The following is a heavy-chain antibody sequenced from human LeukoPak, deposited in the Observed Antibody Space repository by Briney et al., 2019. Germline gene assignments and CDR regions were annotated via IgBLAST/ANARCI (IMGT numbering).Heavy chain of an antibody. D-gene: IGHD6-13*01. J-gene: IGHJ4*02. Sequence: GRSLRLSCAASGFTFSSYAMHWVRQAPGKGLEWVAVISYDGSNKYYADSVKGRFTISRDNSKNTLYLQMNSLRAEDTAVYYCARDPHGIAAAGYFDYWGQGTLVTVSS. CDR3: ARDPHGIAAAGYFDY. V-gene: IGHV3-30*04. CDR1: GFTFSSYA. CDR2: ISYDGSNK.